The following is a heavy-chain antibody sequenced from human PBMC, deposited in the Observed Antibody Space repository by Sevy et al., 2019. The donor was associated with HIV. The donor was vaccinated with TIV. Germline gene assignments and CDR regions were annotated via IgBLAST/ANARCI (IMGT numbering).Heavy chain of an antibody. Sequence: GGSLRLSCAASGFTFSNVWMSWLRQAPGKGLEWVAHIKSKTEGGTADYAAPVKGRFTISRDDSKDTLYLQMNSLKTEDTAVYYCTTGSSLFQHWGQGTLVTVSS. CDR1: GFTFSNVW. V-gene: IGHV3-15*01. CDR2: IKSKTEGGTA. D-gene: IGHD2-15*01. J-gene: IGHJ1*01. CDR3: TTGSSLFQH.